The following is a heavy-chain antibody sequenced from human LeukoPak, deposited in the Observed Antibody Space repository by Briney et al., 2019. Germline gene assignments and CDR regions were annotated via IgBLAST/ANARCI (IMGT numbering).Heavy chain of an antibody. J-gene: IGHJ4*02. D-gene: IGHD6-19*01. Sequence: GGSLRLSCAASGFTFSSYAMSWVRQAPGKGLEWVSSISGSGDNRSYADSVKGRFTISRDNSKSTLYLEMNSLRAEDTAIYYCAKNPLVSGTIYFDSWGQGTLLTVSS. CDR1: GFTFSSYA. CDR2: ISGSGDNR. V-gene: IGHV3-23*01. CDR3: AKNPLVSGTIYFDS.